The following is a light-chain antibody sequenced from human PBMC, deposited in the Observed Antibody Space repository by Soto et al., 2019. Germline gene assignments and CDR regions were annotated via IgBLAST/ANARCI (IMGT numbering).Light chain of an antibody. Sequence: EIVLTQSPATLSLSPGERATLSCRASQSVANYLAWYQQKPGQAPRLLIYGVSNRATGITARFSGSGSGTDFTLTISSLEPEDFAVYYGQQRSDWPPYTFGQGTKVEIK. CDR2: GVS. V-gene: IGKV3-11*01. CDR1: QSVANY. CDR3: QQRSDWPPYT. J-gene: IGKJ2*01.